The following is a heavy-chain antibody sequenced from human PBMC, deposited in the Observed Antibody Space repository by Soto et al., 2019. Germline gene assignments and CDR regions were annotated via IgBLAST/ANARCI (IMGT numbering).Heavy chain of an antibody. CDR1: GFTFSSYW. Sequence: GGSLRLSCAASGFTFSSYWMSWVRQAPGKGLEWVANIKQDGSEKYYVDSVKGRFTISRDNAKNSLYLQMNSLRAGDTAVYYCARDQGRRCGGDCYSLDYWGQGTLVTVSS. D-gene: IGHD2-21*02. V-gene: IGHV3-7*03. CDR2: IKQDGSEK. J-gene: IGHJ4*02. CDR3: ARDQGRRCGGDCYSLDY.